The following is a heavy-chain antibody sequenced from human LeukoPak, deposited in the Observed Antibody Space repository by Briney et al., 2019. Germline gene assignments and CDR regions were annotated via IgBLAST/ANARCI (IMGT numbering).Heavy chain of an antibody. Sequence: GGSLRLSCAASGFTFSNYAMSWVRQAPGKGLEWVSAISGSASSTYHADSVKGRFTISRDNSKNTLYLQMDSLRAEDTAVYYCAKECGGDCYDAFDIWGQGTMVTVSS. CDR3: AKECGGDCYDAFDI. V-gene: IGHV3-23*01. CDR2: ISGSASST. D-gene: IGHD2-21*02. CDR1: GFTFSNYA. J-gene: IGHJ3*02.